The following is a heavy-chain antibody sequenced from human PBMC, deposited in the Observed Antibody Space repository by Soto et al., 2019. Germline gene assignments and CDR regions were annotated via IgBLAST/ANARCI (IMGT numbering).Heavy chain of an antibody. CDR2: IIPIFGIK. CDR3: AKEAGDH. CDR1: GGTFNTYA. Sequence: QMQLVQSGAEVKERGSSVKISCKTSGGTFNTYALTWVRQAPGQGLEWIGGIIPIFGIKNDAQRFQGRVTITADESLTTAYMEMTSLRSDDTAVYYCAKEAGDHWGQGTLVTVSS. D-gene: IGHD3-10*01. V-gene: IGHV1-69*01. J-gene: IGHJ4*02.